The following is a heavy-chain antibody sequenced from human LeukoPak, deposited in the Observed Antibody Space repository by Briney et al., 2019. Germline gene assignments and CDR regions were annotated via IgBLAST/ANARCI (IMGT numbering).Heavy chain of an antibody. CDR2: IYPADSDI. D-gene: IGHD2-15*01. CDR1: GYSINNYW. CDR3: ARQEDCSSGSCYTWFDP. Sequence: GESLKISCQGSGYSINNYWIGWVRQMPGKGLEWMGIIYPADSDIRYSPSFQGQVTISADKSISTAYLQWSSLKASDTAMYYCARQEDCSSGSCYTWFDPWGQGTQVIVST. V-gene: IGHV5-51*01. J-gene: IGHJ5*02.